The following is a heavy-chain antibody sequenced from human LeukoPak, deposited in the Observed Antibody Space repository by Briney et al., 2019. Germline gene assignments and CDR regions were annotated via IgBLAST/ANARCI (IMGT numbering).Heavy chain of an antibody. CDR2: ISSSSSYI. CDR1: GFTFSSYS. Sequence: GGSLRLSCAASGFTFSSYSMNWVRQAPGKGLEWVSSISSSSSYIYYADSVKGRFTISRDNAKNSLYLQMNSLRAEDTAVYYCAKSSLSAYYGGDYFDYWGQGSLVTVSS. CDR3: AKSSLSAYYGGDYFDY. D-gene: IGHD3-16*01. J-gene: IGHJ4*02. V-gene: IGHV3-21*01.